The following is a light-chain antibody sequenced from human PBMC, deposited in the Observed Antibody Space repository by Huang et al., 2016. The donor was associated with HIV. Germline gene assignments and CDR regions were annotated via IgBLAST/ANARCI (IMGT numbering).Light chain of an antibody. CDR1: QSLLPSDGKTF. Sequence: DIVMTQTPLSLSVTPGQPASISCKSSQSLLPSDGKTFLYWYLQKPGQSPQLLIYEVSNRVSGVPDRFSGSGSGTDFTLKISRVEAEDVGVYYCMQSIQLPLFTFGPGTKVDIK. CDR2: EVS. J-gene: IGKJ3*01. CDR3: MQSIQLPLFT. V-gene: IGKV2D-29*02.